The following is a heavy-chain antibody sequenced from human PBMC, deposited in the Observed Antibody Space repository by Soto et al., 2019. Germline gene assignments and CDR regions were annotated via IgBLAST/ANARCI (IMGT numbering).Heavy chain of an antibody. CDR3: AKDLADDFWSGYSIYYYYYMDV. V-gene: IGHV3-23*01. Sequence: PGGSLRLSCAASGFTFSSYAMSWVRQAPGKGLEWVSAISGSGGSTYYADSVKGRFTISRDNSKNTLYLQMNSLRAEDTAVYYWAKDLADDFWSGYSIYYYYYMDVWGKGTTVTVSS. CDR1: GFTFSSYA. CDR2: ISGSGGST. D-gene: IGHD3-3*01. J-gene: IGHJ6*03.